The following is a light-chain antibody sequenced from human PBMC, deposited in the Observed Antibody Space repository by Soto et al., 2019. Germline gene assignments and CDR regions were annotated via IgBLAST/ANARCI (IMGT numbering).Light chain of an antibody. Sequence: DIQMTQSPSSLSASVGDRVIITCRASQGVRTSLAWFQQKPGKVPKLLIYHASSLQSGVPARFSGSGSGTDFTLTISSLQPEDVATYYCQKYDTVPVIFGQGTKVEIK. CDR1: QGVRTS. J-gene: IGKJ1*01. CDR2: HAS. V-gene: IGKV1-27*01. CDR3: QKYDTVPVI.